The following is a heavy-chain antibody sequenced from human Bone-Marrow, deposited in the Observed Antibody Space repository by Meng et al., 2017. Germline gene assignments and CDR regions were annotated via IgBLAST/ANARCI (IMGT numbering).Heavy chain of an antibody. D-gene: IGHD3-3*01. CDR3: ARDFTVFGVVTSLFDL. V-gene: IGHV1-2*06. CDR1: GYTLTDYF. CDR2: INPNSGAT. Sequence: ASVKVSCKASGYTLTDYFIHWIQQAPGQGLEWMGRINPNSGATDYAQKFQGRVTMTRDTSISTAYMQLSSLRSDDTAVYYCARDFTVFGVVTSLFDLWGQGTLVTVSS. J-gene: IGHJ4*02.